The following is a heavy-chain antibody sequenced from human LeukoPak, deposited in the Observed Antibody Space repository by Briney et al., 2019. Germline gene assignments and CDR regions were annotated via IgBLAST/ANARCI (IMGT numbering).Heavy chain of an antibody. V-gene: IGHV4-61*02. CDR3: ARGTSSWYPYWFDP. Sequence: PSQTLSLTCTVSGGSISSGSYYWSWLRQPAGTGLEWIGRIYTSGSTNYNPSLKSRVTISVDTSKNQFSLKLSSVTAADTAVYYCARGTSSWYPYWFDPWGQGTLVTVSS. D-gene: IGHD6-13*01. J-gene: IGHJ5*02. CDR1: GGSISSGSYY. CDR2: IYTSGST.